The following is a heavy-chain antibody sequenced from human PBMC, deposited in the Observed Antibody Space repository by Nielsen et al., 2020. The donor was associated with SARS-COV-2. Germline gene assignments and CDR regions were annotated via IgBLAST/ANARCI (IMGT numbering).Heavy chain of an antibody. CDR2: IFYSGST. V-gene: IGHV4-31*03. D-gene: IGHD4-23*01. CDR1: GDSISSDDYY. CDR3: ARTSPDYGGTDWNFDL. J-gene: IGHJ2*01. Sequence: SETLSLTCTVSGDSISSDDYYWSWIRQHPGKGLEWIAYIFYSGSTHYNPSLQSRATVIVDTSNNQFSLKLTSLTAADTAVYFCARTSPDYGGTDWNFDLWGRGTLVTVSS.